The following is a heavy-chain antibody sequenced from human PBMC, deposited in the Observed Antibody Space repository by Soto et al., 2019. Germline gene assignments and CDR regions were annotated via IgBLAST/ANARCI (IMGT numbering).Heavy chain of an antibody. CDR2: LYSSGNT. CDR3: ARGPYSSGWYVVDY. J-gene: IGHJ4*02. Sequence: SETLSLTCTVSGASISAYAWSWIRQLAGKGLEWIGRLYSSGNTNYNPSFKSRLTMSADTSKNQFSLKLSSVTAADTAVYYCARGPYSSGWYVVDYWGQGTLVTVS. V-gene: IGHV4-4*07. CDR1: GASISAYA. D-gene: IGHD6-19*01.